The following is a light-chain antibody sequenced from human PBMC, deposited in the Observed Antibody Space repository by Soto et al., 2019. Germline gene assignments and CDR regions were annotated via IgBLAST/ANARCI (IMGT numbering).Light chain of an antibody. CDR2: EVS. V-gene: IGLV2-14*01. Sequence: QSALTQPASVSGSPGQSITISCTGTSSDVGGYNYVSWYQQHPGKAPKLMIYEVSNRPSGVSNRFSGSKSGNTASLTISGLQAEDEADYYCSSHTSSSTLGFVVFGGGTKLTVL. CDR3: SSHTSSSTLGFVV. J-gene: IGLJ2*01. CDR1: SSDVGGYNY.